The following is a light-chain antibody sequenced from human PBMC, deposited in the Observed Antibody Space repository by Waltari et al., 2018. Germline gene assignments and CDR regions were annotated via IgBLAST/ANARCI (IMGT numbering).Light chain of an antibody. CDR2: AAS. V-gene: IGKV1-9*01. CDR1: QGISSY. J-gene: IGKJ2*01. CDR3: QQLNSYSYT. Sequence: DIQLTQSPSFLSASVGDRVTITCRASQGISSYLAWYQQKPGKAPKLLIYAASTLQSGFPLRFSGSGSVTEFTLTISSLQPEDFATYYCQQLNSYSYTFGQGTKLEIK.